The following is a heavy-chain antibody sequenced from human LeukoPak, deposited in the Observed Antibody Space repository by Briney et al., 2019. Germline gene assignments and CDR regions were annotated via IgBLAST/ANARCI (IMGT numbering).Heavy chain of an antibody. D-gene: IGHD3-10*01. V-gene: IGHV4-59*12. CDR1: GVSISSYY. J-gene: IGHJ4*02. CDR2: IYYSGST. Sequence: PSETLSLTCTVSGVSISSYYWSWLRQPPGKGLEWFGYIYYSGSTNYNPSLKSRVTMSVDTSKNQFSLKLSPVTAADTAVYYCARCITMVRGVSFDYWGQGTLVTVSS. CDR3: ARCITMVRGVSFDY.